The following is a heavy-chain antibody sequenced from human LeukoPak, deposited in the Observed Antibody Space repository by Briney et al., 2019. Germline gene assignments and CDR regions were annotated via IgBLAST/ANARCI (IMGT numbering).Heavy chain of an antibody. CDR3: ARDLPVVGAPGFDY. J-gene: IGHJ4*02. CDR1: GFTFSDYG. D-gene: IGHD1-26*01. Sequence: GGSLRLSCAASGFTFSDYGIHWVRQAPGKGLEWVAVISYDGSNKYYADSVKGRFTISRDNAENSVFLQMNSLRAEDTAVYYCARDLPVVGAPGFDYWGQGTLVTVSS. CDR2: ISYDGSNK. V-gene: IGHV3-30*03.